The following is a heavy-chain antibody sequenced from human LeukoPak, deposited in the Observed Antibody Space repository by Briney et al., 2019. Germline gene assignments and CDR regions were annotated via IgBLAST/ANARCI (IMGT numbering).Heavy chain of an antibody. V-gene: IGHV1-2*02. CDR3: ARVYDSSGYVDAFDI. Sequence: ASVKVSCKASGYTFTGYYMHWVRQAPGQGLEWMGWINPNSGGTNYAQKFQGRATMTRDTSISTAYMELSRLRSDDTAVYYCARVYDSSGYVDAFDIWGQGTMVTVSS. J-gene: IGHJ3*02. CDR2: INPNSGGT. D-gene: IGHD3-22*01. CDR1: GYTFTGYY.